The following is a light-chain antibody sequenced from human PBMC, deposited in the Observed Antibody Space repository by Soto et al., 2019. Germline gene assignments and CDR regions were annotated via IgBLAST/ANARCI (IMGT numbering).Light chain of an antibody. CDR2: EGS. J-gene: IGLJ2*01. Sequence: QSALTQPASVSGSPGQSITISCTGTSSDVGSYKLVSWYQQHPGKAPKLMIYEGSKRPSGVSNRFSGSKSGNTASLTISGRQAEDDADYYCCSYAGSSTYVVFGGGTKLTVL. CDR1: SSDVGSYKL. CDR3: CSYAGSSTYVV. V-gene: IGLV2-23*01.